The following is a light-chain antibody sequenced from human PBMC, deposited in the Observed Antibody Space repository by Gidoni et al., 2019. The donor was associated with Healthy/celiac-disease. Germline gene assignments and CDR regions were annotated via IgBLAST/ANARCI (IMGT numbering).Light chain of an antibody. V-gene: IGKV3-11*01. Sequence: EMFLTQSPATLSLSPGERATLSCRASQSVSSYLAWYQQKPGQAPRLLIYDASNRATGIPARFSGSGSGTDFTLTISSLEPEDFAVYYCQQRSNWPSTFGQGTRLEIK. CDR3: QQRSNWPST. CDR2: DAS. CDR1: QSVSSY. J-gene: IGKJ5*01.